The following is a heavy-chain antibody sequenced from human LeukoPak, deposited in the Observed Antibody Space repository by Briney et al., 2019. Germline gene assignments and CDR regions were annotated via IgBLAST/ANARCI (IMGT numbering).Heavy chain of an antibody. CDR1: GGSISSGSYY. Sequence: SETLSLTCTVSGGSISSGSYYWSWIRQPAGKGLEWIGRIYTSGSTNYNPSLKSRVTISVDTSKNQFSLKLSSVTAADTAVYYCARVNDILTGNYYYYYMDVWGKGTTVTISS. CDR2: IYTSGST. D-gene: IGHD3-9*01. V-gene: IGHV4-61*02. CDR3: ARVNDILTGNYYYYYMDV. J-gene: IGHJ6*03.